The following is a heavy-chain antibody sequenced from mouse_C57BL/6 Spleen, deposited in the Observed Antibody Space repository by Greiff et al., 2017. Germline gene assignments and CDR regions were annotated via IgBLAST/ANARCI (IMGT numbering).Heavy chain of an antibody. J-gene: IGHJ2*01. D-gene: IGHD1-1*01. V-gene: IGHV1-66*01. CDR2: IYPGSGNT. Sequence: VQLQESGPELVKPGASVKISCKASGYSFTSYYIHWVKQRPGQGLEWIGWIYPGSGNTKYNEKFKGKATLTADTSSSTAYMQLSSLTSEDSAVYYCARGPYYYGSSPYYFDYWGQGTTLTVSS. CDR3: ARGPYYYGSSPYYFDY. CDR1: GYSFTSYY.